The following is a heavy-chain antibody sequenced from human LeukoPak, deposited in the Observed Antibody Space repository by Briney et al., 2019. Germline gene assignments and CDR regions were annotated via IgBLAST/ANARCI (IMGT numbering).Heavy chain of an antibody. CDR1: GGSISSGGYY. D-gene: IGHD3/OR15-3a*01. Sequence: SETLSLTCTVSGGSISSGGYYWSWIRQHPGKGLEWIGYIYYSGSTYYNSSLKSRVTISVDTSKNQFSLKLSSVTAADTAVYYCARGTGYGDSNYWYFDLWGRGTLVTVSS. J-gene: IGHJ2*01. CDR3: ARGTGYGDSNYWYFDL. V-gene: IGHV4-31*03. CDR2: IYYSGST.